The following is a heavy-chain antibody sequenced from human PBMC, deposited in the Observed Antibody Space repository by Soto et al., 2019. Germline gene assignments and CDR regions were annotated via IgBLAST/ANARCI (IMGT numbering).Heavy chain of an antibody. Sequence: GGSLRLSWAASGFTFSSYCMHWVRQVPGKGLVWVSRIYNDGSSANYANSVKGRFTISRDNAKNTVDLQMNSLRAEDTAVYYCVRDVDYQFDYWGLGTLVTVSS. J-gene: IGHJ4*02. CDR3: VRDVDYQFDY. CDR1: GFTFSSYC. D-gene: IGHD3-16*01. V-gene: IGHV3-74*01. CDR2: IYNDGSSA.